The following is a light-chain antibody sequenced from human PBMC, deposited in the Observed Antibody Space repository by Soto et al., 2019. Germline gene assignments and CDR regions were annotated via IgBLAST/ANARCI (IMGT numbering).Light chain of an antibody. Sequence: QSVLTHPASVSGSRGQAIISSCTGTSSEFYNGYDYVSWYQQHPGKAPNLMIYEVSNRPSGVSNRFSGSKSGNTASLTISGLEGEDEADYYCSSYTSSSTPYLFGTGTKVTV. V-gene: IGLV2-14*01. J-gene: IGLJ1*01. CDR3: SSYTSSSTPYL. CDR2: EVS. CDR1: SSEFYNGYDY.